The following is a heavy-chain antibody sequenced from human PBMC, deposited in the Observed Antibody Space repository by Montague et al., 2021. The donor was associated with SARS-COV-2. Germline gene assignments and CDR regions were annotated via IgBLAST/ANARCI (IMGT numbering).Heavy chain of an antibody. Sequence: SETLSLTCSVSGGSMNSYYWRWLRQTPVKGLEWIGYIYYRGSTNYNPSLKSRVTISVDTSKNQFSLSLTSVTAADTAVYYCAREFTYNWFDPWGQGTLVTVSS. J-gene: IGHJ5*02. CDR2: IYYRGST. CDR3: AREFTYNWFDP. V-gene: IGHV4-59*01. CDR1: GGSMNSYY.